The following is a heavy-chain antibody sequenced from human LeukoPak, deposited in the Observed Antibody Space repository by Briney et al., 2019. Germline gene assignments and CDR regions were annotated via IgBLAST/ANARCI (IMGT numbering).Heavy chain of an antibody. CDR3: ARDPNRLGYCSGGSCKNDAFDI. J-gene: IGHJ3*02. Sequence: GAAVTLSFKSSGYTFTIYGIRWVRQAPAQGLEWMGWISAYNGNTNYAQKLQGRVTMTTDTSTSTAYMELRSLRSDDTAVYYCARDPNRLGYCSGGSCKNDAFDIWGQGTMVTVSS. CDR1: GYTFTIYG. D-gene: IGHD2-15*01. V-gene: IGHV1-18*04. CDR2: ISAYNGNT.